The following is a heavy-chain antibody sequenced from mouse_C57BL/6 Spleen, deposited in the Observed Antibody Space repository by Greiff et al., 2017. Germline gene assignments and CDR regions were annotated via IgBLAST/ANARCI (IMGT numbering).Heavy chain of an antibody. D-gene: IGHD4-1*01. J-gene: IGHJ2*01. V-gene: IGHV5-17*01. Sequence: EVKLVESGGGLVKPGGSLKLSCAASGFTFSDYGMHWVRQAPEKGLEWVAYISSGSSTIYYADPVKGRFTISRDNAKNTLFLQMTSLRSEDTAMYYCARAGTSYFDYWGQGTTLTVSS. CDR2: ISSGSSTI. CDR3: ARAGTSYFDY. CDR1: GFTFSDYG.